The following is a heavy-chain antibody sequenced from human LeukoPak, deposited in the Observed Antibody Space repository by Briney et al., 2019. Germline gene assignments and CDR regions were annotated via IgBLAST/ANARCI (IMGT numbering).Heavy chain of an antibody. Sequence: GGSLRLSCAGSGFTFGGYGMHWFRQTPGKGLEWVAVIAYDGSRAFYADSVKGRFTISGDNSKNTMSVQMDDLRAEDTAVYYCTRYNNDHFDYWGQGTLVTVSS. J-gene: IGHJ4*02. CDR2: IAYDGSRA. CDR1: GFTFGGYG. D-gene: IGHD1-14*01. CDR3: TRYNNDHFDY. V-gene: IGHV3-33*01.